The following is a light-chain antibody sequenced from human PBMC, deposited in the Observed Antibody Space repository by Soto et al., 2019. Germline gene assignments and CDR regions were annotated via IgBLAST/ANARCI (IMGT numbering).Light chain of an antibody. CDR3: QQRNPLT. Sequence: FVLTQSPVTLSLSPGERATLSCRASQSIGTYLAWYQQKPGQAPRLLIYDASNRATGIPARFSGGGSGTDFTLTISSLEPEDFAVYYCQQRNPLTFGGGTRWIS. J-gene: IGKJ4*01. CDR2: DAS. V-gene: IGKV3-11*01. CDR1: QSIGTY.